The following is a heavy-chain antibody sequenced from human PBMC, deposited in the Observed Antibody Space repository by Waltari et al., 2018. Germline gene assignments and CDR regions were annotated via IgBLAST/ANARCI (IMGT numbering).Heavy chain of an antibody. J-gene: IGHJ4*02. V-gene: IGHV3-7*04. CDR3: ARDRGWNTFDY. CDR1: GFTFSSYW. CDR2: IKEDGSQT. D-gene: IGHD6-19*01. Sequence: EVQLVESGGGLVQPGGSLRLSCAASGFTFSSYWITWVRQAPGRGLEWVANIKEDGSQTYYVDSVKGRFTISRDNAKNSLYLQMNSLRAEDTGLYYCARDRGWNTFDYWGQGTLVTVSS.